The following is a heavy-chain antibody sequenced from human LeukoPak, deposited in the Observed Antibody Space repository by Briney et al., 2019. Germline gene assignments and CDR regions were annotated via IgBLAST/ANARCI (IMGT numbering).Heavy chain of an antibody. J-gene: IGHJ4*02. CDR2: TYYRSKWYS. CDR1: GDSVCSNNGA. CDR3: ARDLGNSGWYTFDY. Sequence: SQTLSFTCAISGDSVCSNNGAWNWIRRSPSRGLEWLGRTYYRSKWYSDYAVSMGGRITINPDTSKNHFSLQLNSVTPDDTAVYYCARDLGNSGWYTFDYWGQGTLVTVSS. V-gene: IGHV6-1*01. D-gene: IGHD6-19*01.